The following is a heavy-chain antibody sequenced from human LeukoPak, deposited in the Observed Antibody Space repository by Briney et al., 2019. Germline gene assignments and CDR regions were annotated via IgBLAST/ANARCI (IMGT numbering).Heavy chain of an antibody. J-gene: IGHJ4*02. Sequence: GASVKVSCKASGGTFSSYAISWVRQAPGQGLEWMGRIIPILGIANYAQKFQGRVTMTRDTFTSTVYMELSSLRSEDTAVYYCARVSGYDYFDYWGQGTLVTVSS. D-gene: IGHD5-12*01. CDR2: IIPILGIA. V-gene: IGHV1-69*04. CDR1: GGTFSSYA. CDR3: ARVSGYDYFDY.